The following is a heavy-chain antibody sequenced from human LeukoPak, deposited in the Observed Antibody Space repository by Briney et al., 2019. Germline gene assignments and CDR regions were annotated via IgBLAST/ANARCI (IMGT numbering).Heavy chain of an antibody. CDR1: GFTFSNAW. CDR2: IKSKTDGGTT. CDR3: SKGAYGDYYFDC. V-gene: IGHV3-15*01. D-gene: IGHD4-17*01. Sequence: GGSLRLSCAASGFTFSNAWMSWVRQAPGKGLEWVGRIKSKTDGGTTDYAASVKGRFTISRDDSKNMLYLQMNSLETEDSALYYCSKGAYGDYYFDCWGRGTLVSVSS. J-gene: IGHJ4*02.